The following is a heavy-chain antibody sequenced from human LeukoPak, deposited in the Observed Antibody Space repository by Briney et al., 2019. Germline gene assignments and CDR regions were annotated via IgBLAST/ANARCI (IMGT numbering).Heavy chain of an antibody. J-gene: IGHJ4*02. CDR1: GITFSHYW. D-gene: IGHD3-22*01. CDR2: PNTDGSST. CDR3: VPSDSSGLD. Sequence: SGGSLRLSCEASGITFSHYWMHWARQAPGKGLVWVSRPNTDGSSTSYMDSVKGRFTISRDNAKNTIYLQMNSLRAEDTAVYYCVPSDSSGLDWGQGTLVTVSS. V-gene: IGHV3-74*01.